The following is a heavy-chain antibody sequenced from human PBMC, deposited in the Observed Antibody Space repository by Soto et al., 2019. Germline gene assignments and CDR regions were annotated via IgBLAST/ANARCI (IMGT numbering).Heavy chain of an antibody. J-gene: IGHJ4*02. CDR3: ARDSYSSLFDY. CDR1: GFTLSSFS. CDR2: ITTGNDYI. V-gene: IGHV3-21*01. Sequence: PGGSLRLSCVASGFTLSSFSMSWVRQTPGKGLEWVSSITTGNDYISYADSVKGRFTISRDNAKNSLFLQMNSLRAEDTALYFCARDSYSSLFDYWGQGTLVTVS. D-gene: IGHD6-19*01.